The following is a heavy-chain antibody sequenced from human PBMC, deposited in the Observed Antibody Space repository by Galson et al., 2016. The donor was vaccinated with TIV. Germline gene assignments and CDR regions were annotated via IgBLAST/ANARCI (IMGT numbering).Heavy chain of an antibody. V-gene: IGHV3-48*03. CDR3: ARRAVRGITVVRGVQYYFDY. Sequence: SLRLSCAAPGFSFSRYEMNWVRQAPGKGLEWISYISTSGSTIYYADSVKGRFTVSRDNAKNSLYLQMYILRAEDTAVYFCARRAVRGITVVRGVQYYFDYWGQGTLVTVSS. CDR1: GFSFSRYE. CDR2: ISTSGSTI. D-gene: IGHD3-10*01. J-gene: IGHJ4*02.